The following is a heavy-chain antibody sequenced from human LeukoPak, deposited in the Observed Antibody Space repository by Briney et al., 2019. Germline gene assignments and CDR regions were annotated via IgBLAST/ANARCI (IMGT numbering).Heavy chain of an antibody. CDR2: INHSGGT. D-gene: IGHD3-10*01. V-gene: IGHV4-34*01. CDR3: ARGLTIRD. J-gene: IGHJ4*02. CDR1: GGSFSGYY. Sequence: SETLSLTCAVYGGSFSGYYWSWIRQPPGKGLEWIGEINHSGGTNYNPSLKSRVTISVDTSKNQFSLKLSSVTAAATAVYYCARGLTIRDWGQGTLVTVSS.